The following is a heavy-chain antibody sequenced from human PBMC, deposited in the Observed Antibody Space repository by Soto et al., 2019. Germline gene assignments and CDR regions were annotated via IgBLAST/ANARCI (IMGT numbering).Heavy chain of an antibody. CDR2: ISSSSSTI. CDR1: GFTFSSYA. V-gene: IGHV3-48*01. J-gene: IGHJ4*02. D-gene: IGHD3-9*01. CDR3: ARGPEGILTGYYYFDY. Sequence: GGSLRLSCAASGFTFSSYAMSWVRQSPGKGLEWVSYISSSSSTIYYADSVKGRFTISRDNAKNSLYLQMNSLRAEDTAVYYCARGPEGILTGYYYFDYWGQGTPVTVSS.